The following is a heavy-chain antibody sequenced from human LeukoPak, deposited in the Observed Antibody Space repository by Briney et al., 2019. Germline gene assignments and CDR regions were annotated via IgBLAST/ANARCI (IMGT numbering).Heavy chain of an antibody. Sequence: GGSLRLSCAASGFTFSSYEMNWVRQAPGKGLEWVSYISSSGSTIYYADSVKGRFTISRDNAKNSLYLQMNSLRAEDTAVYYCARVCSGCGSDCSSTSCRNNDAFDIWGQGTMVTVSS. CDR2: ISSSGSTI. D-gene: IGHD2-2*01. CDR3: ARVCSGCGSDCSSTSCRNNDAFDI. J-gene: IGHJ3*02. V-gene: IGHV3-48*03. CDR1: GFTFSSYE.